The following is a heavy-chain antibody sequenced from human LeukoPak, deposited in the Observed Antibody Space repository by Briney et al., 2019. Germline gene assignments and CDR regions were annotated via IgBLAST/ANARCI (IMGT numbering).Heavy chain of an antibody. V-gene: IGHV1-8*01. CDR1: GYTFTSYD. CDR3: ARGLLKRQWLARSRYYYYMDV. Sequence: ASVKVSCKASGYTFTSYDINWVRQATGQGLEWMGWMNPNSGNTGYAQKFQGRVTMTRNTSISTAYMELSSLRSEDTAVYYCARGLLKRQWLARSRYYYYMDVWGKGTTVTISS. CDR2: MNPNSGNT. J-gene: IGHJ6*03. D-gene: IGHD6-19*01.